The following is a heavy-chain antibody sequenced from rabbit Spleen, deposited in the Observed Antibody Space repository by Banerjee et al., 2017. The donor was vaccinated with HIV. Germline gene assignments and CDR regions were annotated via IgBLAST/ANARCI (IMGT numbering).Heavy chain of an antibody. Sequence: QSLEESGGGLVQPEGSLTLTCKASGFSFSSSDYICWVRQAPGKGLEWISCIAGSSSGFTYSATWATGRFTISKTSSTTVTLQMTSLTVADTATYFCARGGASAGSGFDLWGPGTLVTV. CDR1: GFSFSSSDY. J-gene: IGHJ4*01. CDR3: ARGGASAGSGFDL. V-gene: IGHV1S40*01. CDR2: IAGSSSGFT. D-gene: IGHD4-2*01.